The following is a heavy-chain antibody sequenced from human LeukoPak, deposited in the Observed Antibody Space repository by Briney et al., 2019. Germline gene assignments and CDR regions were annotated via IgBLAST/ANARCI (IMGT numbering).Heavy chain of an antibody. Sequence: GGSLRLSCAASGFTFSSYAMHWVRQAPGKGLEWVSLIYADGGTSYAASVRGRFTISRDRAKNTLYLQMNSLRGEDTAMYYCAKGFGGRAYYPWGQGSLVTVSS. CDR3: AKGFGGRAYYP. V-gene: IGHV3-53*01. D-gene: IGHD3-3*01. CDR1: GFTFSSYA. J-gene: IGHJ4*02. CDR2: IYADGGT.